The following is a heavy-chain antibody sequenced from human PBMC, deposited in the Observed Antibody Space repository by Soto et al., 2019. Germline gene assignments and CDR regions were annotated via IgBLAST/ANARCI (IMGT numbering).Heavy chain of an antibody. CDR2: ISYDGSNK. CDR1: GFTVSSYA. D-gene: IGHD2-15*01. V-gene: IGHV3-30-3*01. Sequence: GGSLRLACAASGFTVSSYAMHWVRQAPGKGLEWVAVISYDGSNKYYADSVKGRFTISRDNSKNTLYLQMNSLRAEDTAVYYCAREGVVVVAATRDAFDIWGQGTMVTVSS. J-gene: IGHJ3*02. CDR3: AREGVVVVAATRDAFDI.